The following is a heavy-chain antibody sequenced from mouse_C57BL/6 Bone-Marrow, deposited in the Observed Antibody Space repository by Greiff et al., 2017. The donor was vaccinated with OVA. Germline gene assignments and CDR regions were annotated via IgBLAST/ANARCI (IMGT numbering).Heavy chain of an antibody. CDR2: IYPYNGVS. Sequence: DVKLQESGPELVKPGASVKISCKASGYSFTGYYMHWVKQSHGNILDWIGYIYPYNGVSSYNQKFKGKATLTVDKSSSTAYMELRSLTSEDSAVDYCARSSYQAWFAYWGQGTLVTVSA. V-gene: IGHV1-31*01. CDR3: ARSSYQAWFAY. D-gene: IGHD5-1-1*01. CDR1: GYSFTGYY. J-gene: IGHJ3*01.